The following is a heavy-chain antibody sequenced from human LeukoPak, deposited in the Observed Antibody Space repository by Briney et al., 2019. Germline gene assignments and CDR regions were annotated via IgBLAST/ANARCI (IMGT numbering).Heavy chain of an antibody. Sequence: GGSLRLSCAASGCTFSSYSMKWGRRAPGKGGVGVSSISSSSSYIYYADSVKGRCTISRDNAKNSLYLKINRLRAEDTAVLYCARVRGSYYYYYYMDVWGKGTTVTVSS. D-gene: IGHD1-26*01. J-gene: IGHJ6*03. CDR3: ARVRGSYYYYYYMDV. V-gene: IGHV3-21*01. CDR1: GCTFSSYS. CDR2: ISSSSSYI.